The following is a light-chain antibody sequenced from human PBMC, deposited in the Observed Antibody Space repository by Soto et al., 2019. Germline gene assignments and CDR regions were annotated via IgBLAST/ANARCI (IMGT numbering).Light chain of an antibody. Sequence: ILMTQSPATLSVSPGERATLSCRASQSVSNNLAWYQQKPGQAPRLLIYDASTRATGIPARFSGSGSGTEFTLTISGLQSEDFAAYSCQQYNNWHPWTFGQGTKVEIK. CDR3: QQYNNWHPWT. CDR1: QSVSNN. CDR2: DAS. V-gene: IGKV3-15*01. J-gene: IGKJ1*01.